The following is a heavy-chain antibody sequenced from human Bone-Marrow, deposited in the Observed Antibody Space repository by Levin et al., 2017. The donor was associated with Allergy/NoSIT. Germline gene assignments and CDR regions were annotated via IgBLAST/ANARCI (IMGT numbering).Heavy chain of an antibody. D-gene: IGHD3/OR15-3a*01. CDR1: GYTFTGYY. CDR2: INPNSGGT. J-gene: IGHJ4*02. V-gene: IGHV1-2*06. CDR3: ASGLGGRVRRGGY. Sequence: GESLKISCQASGYTFTGYYMHWVRQAPGQGLEWMGRINPNSGGTNYAQKFQGRVTMTRDTSISTAYMELSRLRSDDTAVYYCASGLGGRVRRGGYWGQGTLVTVSS.